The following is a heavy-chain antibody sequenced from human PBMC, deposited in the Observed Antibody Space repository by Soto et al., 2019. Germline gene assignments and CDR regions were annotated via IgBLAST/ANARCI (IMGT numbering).Heavy chain of an antibody. CDR1: GFTFTSSA. J-gene: IGHJ5*02. V-gene: IGHV1-58*01. D-gene: IGHD3-22*01. CDR2: IVVGSGNT. CDR3: AADLGAYYYDSSGALGFDP. Sequence: VKVSCKASGFTFTSSAVQCVRQARGQRLEWIGWIVVGSGNTNYAQKFQERVTISRDMSRSTAYMELSSLRSEDTAVYYCAADLGAYYYDSSGALGFDPWGQGTLVTVSS.